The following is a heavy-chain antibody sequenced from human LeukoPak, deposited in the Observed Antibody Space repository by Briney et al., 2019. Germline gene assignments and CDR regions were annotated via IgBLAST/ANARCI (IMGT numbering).Heavy chain of an antibody. J-gene: IGHJ5*01. V-gene: IGHV3-23*01. Sequence: GGSLRLSCAASGFSIDSQAMSWVRQAPGQGLEWVSGFGGSDDTTHYADSVKGRFTISRDTSKNTLYLQMNSLRVDDTAVYYCAKPPGYITKLFSGRFSDSCGHGTLVA. CDR3: AKPPGYITKLFSGRFSDS. CDR1: GFSIDSQA. D-gene: IGHD3-10*01. CDR2: FGGSDDTT.